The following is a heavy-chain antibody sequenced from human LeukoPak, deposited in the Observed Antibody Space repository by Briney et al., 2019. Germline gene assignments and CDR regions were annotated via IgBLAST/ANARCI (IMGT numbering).Heavy chain of an antibody. V-gene: IGHV4-59*12. CDR2: ISYSGST. CDR1: GGSISSYY. J-gene: IGHJ4*02. D-gene: IGHD2-15*01. Sequence: PSETLSLTCTVSGGSISSYYWSWIRQPPGKGLEWIAYISYSGSTNYNPSLKSRVTISVDTSKNEFSLKLSSVTAADTAVYYCARDSPPAYCSGGSCYFDYWGQGTLVTVSS. CDR3: ARDSPPAYCSGGSCYFDY.